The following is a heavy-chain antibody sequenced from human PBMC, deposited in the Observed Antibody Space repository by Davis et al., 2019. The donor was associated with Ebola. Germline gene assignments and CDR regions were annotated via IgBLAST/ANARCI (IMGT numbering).Heavy chain of an antibody. V-gene: IGHV1-18*01. CDR3: ASGPTFWGGYKN. CDR1: GYTSPNYI. CDR2: ISTYNGNT. J-gene: IGHJ1*01. D-gene: IGHD3-3*01. Sequence: AASVKVSCKASGYTSPNYIVIWVRQAPGQGLEWMGWISTYNGNTDYGPKLQGRVTLTTDTATGTAYMELRSLKSDDTAVYYCASGPTFWGGYKNWGQGTLVTVSS.